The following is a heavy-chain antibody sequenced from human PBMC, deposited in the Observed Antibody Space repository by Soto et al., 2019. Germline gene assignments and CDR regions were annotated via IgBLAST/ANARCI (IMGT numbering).Heavy chain of an antibody. CDR2: ISAYNGNT. V-gene: IGHV1-18*01. CDR3: ARERAVGLVDY. J-gene: IGHJ4*02. Sequence: QVQLVQSGAEVKKPGASVKVSCKASGYTFTSYGISWVRQAPGQGLEWMGWISAYNGNTNYAQKLQGRVTMTTDTSTSTAYAELRGLSSDDTAVDYCARERAVGLVDYWGQGTLVTVSS. CDR1: GYTFTSYG.